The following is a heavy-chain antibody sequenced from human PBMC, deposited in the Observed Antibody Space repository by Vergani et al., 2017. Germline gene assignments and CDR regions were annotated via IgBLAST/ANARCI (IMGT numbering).Heavy chain of an antibody. CDR3: ARDLIPGGEPYYYYGMDV. CDR2: ISAYGGNT. J-gene: IGHJ6*02. V-gene: IGHV1-18*01. Sequence: QVHLLQSGSEVKKPGASVKVPCKASGYTFTSYGISWVRQAPGQVLEWMGWISAYGGNTNYAQKVQGRVTMTTDTSTSTAYMELWSLRADDTAVYYCARDLIPGGEPYYYYGMDVWGQGTTVTVSS. CDR1: GYTFTSYG. D-gene: IGHD1-14*01.